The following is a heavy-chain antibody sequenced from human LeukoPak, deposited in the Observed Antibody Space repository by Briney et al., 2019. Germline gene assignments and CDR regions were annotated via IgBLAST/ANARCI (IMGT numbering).Heavy chain of an antibody. J-gene: IGHJ4*02. D-gene: IGHD3-16*01. CDR2: IFYSGST. V-gene: IGHV4-61*01. CDR1: GGSVSSGTYY. CDR3: ARDRGYAYFIDY. Sequence: PSETLSLTCTVSGGSVSSGTYYWRWIRQPPGKGLEWIGYIFYSGSTNYNPSLKSRVTISVDTSKNQFSLKLSSVTAADTAVYYCARDRGYAYFIDYWGQGTRVTVSS.